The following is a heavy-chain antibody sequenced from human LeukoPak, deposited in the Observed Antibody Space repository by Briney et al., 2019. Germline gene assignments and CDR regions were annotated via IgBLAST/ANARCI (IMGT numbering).Heavy chain of an antibody. D-gene: IGHD3-22*01. CDR1: GFTFSNAW. CDR2: IKSKTDGGTT. V-gene: IGHV3-15*01. CDR3: TTQHSGYYYDSSGYYYLIDY. Sequence: PGGSLRLSCAASGFTFSNAWMSWVRQAPGKGLEWVGRIKSKTDGGTTDYAAPVKGRFTISRDDSKNTLYLQMNSLKTEDTAVYYCTTQHSGYYYDSSGYYYLIDYWGQGTLVTVSS. J-gene: IGHJ4*02.